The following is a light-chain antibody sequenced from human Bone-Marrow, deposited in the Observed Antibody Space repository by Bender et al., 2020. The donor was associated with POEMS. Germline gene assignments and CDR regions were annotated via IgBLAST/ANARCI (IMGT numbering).Light chain of an antibody. V-gene: IGLV2-23*02. J-gene: IGLJ2*01. CDR1: TSDVGSYNL. CDR3: AAWDDSLSSVV. Sequence: QSALTQPVSMSGSPGQSITISCTGTTSDVGSYNLVSWYQQHPGKVPKVMISEVSKRPSGVSNRFSGSKSDNTASLTISGLQAEDEADFYCAAWDDSLSSVVFGGGTKLTVL. CDR2: EVS.